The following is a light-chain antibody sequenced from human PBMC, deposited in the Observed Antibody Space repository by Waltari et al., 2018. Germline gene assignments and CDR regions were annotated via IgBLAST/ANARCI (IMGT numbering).Light chain of an antibody. CDR3: QQCYSLPLT. CDR2: WAS. Sequence: DILMTQSPDSLAVSLRERATLYRTSRHSVLHSSNTKNYLTLYQQKPGPPPKRLIYWASTRESRVPDRFSGSGAWTDLTLTISSLQDDDDAVDYCQQCYSLPLTFGRGTKVDIK. J-gene: IGKJ4*02. V-gene: IGKV4-1*01. CDR1: HSVLHSSNTKNY.